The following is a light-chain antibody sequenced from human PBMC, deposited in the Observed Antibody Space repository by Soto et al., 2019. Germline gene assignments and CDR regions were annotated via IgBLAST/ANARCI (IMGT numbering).Light chain of an antibody. V-gene: IGLV2-14*01. J-gene: IGLJ1*01. CDR2: EVN. CDR3: SSYTGSSTLYV. CDR1: SSDVGTYKY. Sequence: QSVLTQPASVSGTPGQSITISCTGTSSDVGTYKYVSWYQQHPGKAPKLMIYEVNNRPSGVSDRFSGSKSGNTASLTISGLQAEDEADYYCSSYTGSSTLYVFGTGTKVTVL.